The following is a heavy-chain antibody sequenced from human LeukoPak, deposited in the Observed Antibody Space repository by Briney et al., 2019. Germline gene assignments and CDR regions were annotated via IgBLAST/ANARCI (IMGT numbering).Heavy chain of an antibody. J-gene: IGHJ2*01. CDR1: GGSFSGYY. CDR2: INHSGST. D-gene: IGHD3-16*02. CDR3: ARDPIVSVGDWYFDL. V-gene: IGHV4-34*01. Sequence: SETLSLTCAVYGGSFSGYYWSWIRQPPGKGLEWIGEINHSGSTNYNPSLKSRVTISVDTSKNQFSLKLSSVTAADTAVYYCARDPIVSVGDWYFDLWGRGTLVTVSS.